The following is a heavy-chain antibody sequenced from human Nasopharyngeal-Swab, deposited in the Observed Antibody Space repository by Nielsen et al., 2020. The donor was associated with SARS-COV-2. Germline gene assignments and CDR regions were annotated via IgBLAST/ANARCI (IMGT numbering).Heavy chain of an antibody. V-gene: IGHV3-30*02. Sequence: GESLKISCAASGFTFSSYGMHWVRQAPGKGLEWVAFIRYDGSNKYYADSVKGRFTISRDSSKNTLYLQMNSLRAEDTAVYYCARARRNYYYYMDVWGKGTAVTVSS. CDR3: ARARRNYYYYMDV. J-gene: IGHJ6*03. CDR1: GFTFSSYG. CDR2: IRYDGSNK.